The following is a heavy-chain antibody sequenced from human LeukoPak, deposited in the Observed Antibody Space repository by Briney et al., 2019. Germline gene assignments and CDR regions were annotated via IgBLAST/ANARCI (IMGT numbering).Heavy chain of an antibody. CDR2: ISGSGDNT. J-gene: IGHJ4*02. CDR1: GFTFSSYS. D-gene: IGHD3-10*01. V-gene: IGHV3-23*01. CDR3: AKVTYGSGTYGAFDY. Sequence: PGGSLRLSCAASGFTFSSYSMNWVRQAPGKGLEWVPTISGSGDNTYYADSVKGRFTISRDNSKNTLYLQMNSLRAEDTAVYYCAKVTYGSGTYGAFDYWGQGTLVTVSS.